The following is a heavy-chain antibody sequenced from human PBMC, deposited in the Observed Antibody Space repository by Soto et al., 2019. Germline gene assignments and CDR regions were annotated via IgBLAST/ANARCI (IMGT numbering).Heavy chain of an antibody. Sequence: ASVKVSCKASGYTFTSYGISWVRQAPGQGLEWMGWISAYNGNTNYAQKLQGRVTMTTDTSTSTAYMELRSLRSDDTAVYYRARDPNYDFWSGSGGFDPWGQGTLVTVSS. D-gene: IGHD3-3*01. J-gene: IGHJ5*02. V-gene: IGHV1-18*04. CDR1: GYTFTSYG. CDR2: ISAYNGNT. CDR3: ARDPNYDFWSGSGGFDP.